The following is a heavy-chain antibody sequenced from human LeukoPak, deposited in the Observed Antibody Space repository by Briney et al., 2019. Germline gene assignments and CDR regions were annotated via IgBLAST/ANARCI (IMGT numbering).Heavy chain of an antibody. J-gene: IGHJ5*02. D-gene: IGHD3-10*01. Sequence: PSETLSLTCTVSGGSISSYYWSWMRQPPGKGLEWIGYIYYSGSTNYNPSLKSRVTISVDTSKNQFSLKLSSVTAADTAVYYCARHVFWSGVGFDPWGQGTLVTVSS. CDR3: ARHVFWSGVGFDP. V-gene: IGHV4-59*08. CDR1: GGSISSYY. CDR2: IYYSGST.